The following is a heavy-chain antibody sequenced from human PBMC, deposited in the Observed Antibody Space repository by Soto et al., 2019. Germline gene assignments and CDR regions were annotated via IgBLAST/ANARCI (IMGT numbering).Heavy chain of an antibody. CDR3: ERHDGFSSGWIIDY. J-gene: IGHJ4*01. Sequence: TSETLSLTCAVSGGSIISSNWWSWVRQPPGKGLEWIGEIYYSGNTYYNPSLKSRVTISVDTSNNQLSLKLRSVTAADTAVYYCERHDGFSSGWIIDYWGHGTLDPVSS. V-gene: IGHV4-4*02. CDR1: GGSIISSNW. D-gene: IGHD6-19*01. CDR2: IYYSGNT.